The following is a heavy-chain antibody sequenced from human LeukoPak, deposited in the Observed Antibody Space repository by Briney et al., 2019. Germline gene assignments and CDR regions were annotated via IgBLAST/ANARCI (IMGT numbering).Heavy chain of an antibody. Sequence: SETLSLTCTVSGGSISNYYWSWVRQPPGKGLEWIGYIYYSGSTNYNPSLKSRVTISVDTSKNQFSLKLSSVTAADTAVYYCARGYCSSTSCYVVNYWGQGTLVTVSS. J-gene: IGHJ4*02. CDR1: GGSISNYY. V-gene: IGHV4-59*08. D-gene: IGHD2-2*01. CDR3: ARGYCSSTSCYVVNY. CDR2: IYYSGST.